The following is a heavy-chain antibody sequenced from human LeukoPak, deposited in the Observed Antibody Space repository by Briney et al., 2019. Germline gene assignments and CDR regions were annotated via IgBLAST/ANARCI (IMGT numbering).Heavy chain of an antibody. CDR1: GFTFSRYW. D-gene: IGHD3-10*01. CDR3: AASITMFDY. CDR2: IKEDGSVK. Sequence: GGSLRLSCAASGFTFSRYWMSWVRQAPGKGLEWVANIKEDGSVKYYVESVKGRFTISRDNAKNSLYLQINSLTAEDTAVYYCAASITMFDYWGQGTLATVS. J-gene: IGHJ4*02. V-gene: IGHV3-7*02.